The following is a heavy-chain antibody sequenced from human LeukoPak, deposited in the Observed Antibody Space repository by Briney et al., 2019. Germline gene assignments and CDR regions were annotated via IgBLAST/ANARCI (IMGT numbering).Heavy chain of an antibody. Sequence: SETLSLTCIVSGDSISSYYWSWIRQPPGKGLEWIGYIYYSGGTNYNPSLKSRVTISVDASKNHFSLKLSSVTAADTAVYYCARDGSLGIIDYWGQGTLVTVSS. CDR1: GDSISSYY. CDR2: IYYSGGT. CDR3: ARDGSLGIIDY. J-gene: IGHJ4*02. V-gene: IGHV4-59*01. D-gene: IGHD3-16*01.